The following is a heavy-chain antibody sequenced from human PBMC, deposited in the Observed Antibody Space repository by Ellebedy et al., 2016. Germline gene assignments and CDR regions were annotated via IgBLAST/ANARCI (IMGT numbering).Heavy chain of an antibody. Sequence: GGSLRLSCAASGFTFSSYCMHWVRQAPGKGLVWVAVIWYDGSNKYYADSVKGRFTISSDNSKNTLYLQMNSLRAEDTAVYYCASLGAGYTYGEDYWGQGTLVTVSS. CDR3: ASLGAGYTYGEDY. V-gene: IGHV3-33*01. D-gene: IGHD5-18*01. CDR2: IWYDGSNK. CDR1: GFTFSSYC. J-gene: IGHJ4*02.